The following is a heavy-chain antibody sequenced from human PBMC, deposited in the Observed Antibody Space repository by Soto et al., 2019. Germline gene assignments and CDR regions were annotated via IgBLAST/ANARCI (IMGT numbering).Heavy chain of an antibody. D-gene: IGHD3-10*01. V-gene: IGHV4-34*01. Sequence: SETLSLTCAVYGGSFSGYYWSWIRQPPGKGLEWIGEINHSGSTNYNPSLKSRVTISVDTSKNQFSLKLSSVTAADTAVYYCASLSSYYGSGSYYYYYGMDVWGQGTTVTVSS. CDR1: GGSFSGYY. CDR3: ASLSSYYGSGSYYYYYGMDV. J-gene: IGHJ6*02. CDR2: INHSGST.